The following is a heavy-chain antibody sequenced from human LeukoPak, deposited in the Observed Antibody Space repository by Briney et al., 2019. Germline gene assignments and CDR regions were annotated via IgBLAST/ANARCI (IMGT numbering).Heavy chain of an antibody. J-gene: IGHJ4*02. CDR1: GGSISSSSYY. Sequence: SETLSLTCTVSGGSISSSSYYWGWIRQPPGKGLEWIGSIYYSGSTYYNPSLKSRVTISVDTSKNQFSLKLSSVTAADTAVYYCARPRITIAVAGIDYWGQGTLVTVSS. V-gene: IGHV4-39*01. D-gene: IGHD6-19*01. CDR2: IYYSGST. CDR3: ARPRITIAVAGIDY.